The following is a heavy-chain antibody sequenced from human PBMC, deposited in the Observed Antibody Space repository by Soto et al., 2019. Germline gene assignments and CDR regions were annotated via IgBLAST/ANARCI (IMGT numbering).Heavy chain of an antibody. CDR1: GYTFTSYY. V-gene: IGHV1-46*01. CDR3: AETPRNQCLLPFAF. D-gene: IGHD2-15*01. CDR2: INPSGGST. Sequence: ASVQVSCKASGYTFTSYYMHWVRQAPGQGLEWMGIINPSGGSTSYAQKFQGRVTMTRDTSTSTVYLELSSLRSEDTAVTYCAETPRNQCLLPFAFWGEGSLVT. J-gene: IGHJ4*02.